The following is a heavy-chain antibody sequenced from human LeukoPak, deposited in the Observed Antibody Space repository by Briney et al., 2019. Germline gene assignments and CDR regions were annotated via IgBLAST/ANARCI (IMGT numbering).Heavy chain of an antibody. Sequence: PGRSLRLSCPATGFTFGYYAMSWVRQAPGKGLEWVGFITSKAYGGTTEYAASVKGRFTISRDDSKSIAYLQMNSLKTEDTAVYYCTRIAVAGSGFDYWGQGTRVTVSS. D-gene: IGHD6-19*01. CDR3: TRIAVAGSGFDY. J-gene: IGHJ4*02. V-gene: IGHV3-49*04. CDR2: ITSKAYGGTT. CDR1: GFTFGYYA.